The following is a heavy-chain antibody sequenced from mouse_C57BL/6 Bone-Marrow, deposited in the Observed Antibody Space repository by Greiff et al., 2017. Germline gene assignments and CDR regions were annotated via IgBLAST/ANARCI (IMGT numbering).Heavy chain of an antibody. CDR1: GYTFTSYW. CDR3: ARWWYFDV. V-gene: IGHV1-64*01. J-gene: IGHJ1*03. Sequence: VQLQQPGAELVKPGASVKLSCKASGYTFTSYWMHWVKQRPGQGLEWIGMIHPNSGSTNYNEKFKSKGTLTADKSSSTAYMQLSSLTYEDSAVYYCARWWYFDVWGTGTTVTVSS. CDR2: IHPNSGST.